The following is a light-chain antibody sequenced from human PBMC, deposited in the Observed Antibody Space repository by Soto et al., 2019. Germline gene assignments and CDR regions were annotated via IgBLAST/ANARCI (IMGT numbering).Light chain of an antibody. Sequence: QSALTQPPSASGSPGQSGTISCTGTSSDVGGYNYVSWYQQHPGKAPKLMIYEVSKRPSGVTDRFSGSKSGNTAYLTVSGLQAEDEDDYSGSSYAGSQTLFGGGTKLTVL. V-gene: IGLV2-8*01. CDR3: SSYAGSQTL. CDR1: SSDVGGYNY. J-gene: IGLJ2*01. CDR2: EVS.